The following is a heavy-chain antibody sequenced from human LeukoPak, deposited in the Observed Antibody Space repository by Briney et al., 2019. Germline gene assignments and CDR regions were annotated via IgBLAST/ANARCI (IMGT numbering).Heavy chain of an antibody. D-gene: IGHD1-26*01. Sequence: SETLSLTCTVSGGSISNSYWSWIRQPPGKVLEWIGFFHDSESTNYNPSLKSRVSISLDTSKNQVSLWLSSVTAADTAVYYCARGDASGRPGIGFDFWGQGTLVTVSS. CDR2: FHDSEST. V-gene: IGHV4-59*01. CDR1: GGSISNSY. J-gene: IGHJ4*02. CDR3: ARGDASGRPGIGFDF.